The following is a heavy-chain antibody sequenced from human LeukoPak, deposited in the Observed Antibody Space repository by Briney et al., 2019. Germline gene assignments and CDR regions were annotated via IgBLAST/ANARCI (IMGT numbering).Heavy chain of an antibody. CDR2: IDPSGNK. V-gene: IGHV3-7*01. CDR3: ARADWGSFDH. J-gene: IGHJ4*02. Sequence: PGGSLRPSCAASGFIFSIYWMSWVRQAPGKGLEWVAHIDPSGNKFYVDSVKGRFAISRDSAKNSVFLQMNNLRDEDTAGYYCARADWGSFDHWGQGALVTVSS. CDR1: GFIFSIYW. D-gene: IGHD3-16*01.